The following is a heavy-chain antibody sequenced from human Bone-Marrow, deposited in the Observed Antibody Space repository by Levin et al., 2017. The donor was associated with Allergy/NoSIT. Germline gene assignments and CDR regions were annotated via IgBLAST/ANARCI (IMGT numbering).Heavy chain of an antibody. CDR1: GFTFSSYA. CDR3: AKDRGALKIEDRVGDVVVVAATFDY. J-gene: IGHJ4*02. Sequence: PGESLKISCAASGFTFSSYAMSWVRQAPGKGLEWVSAISGSGGSTYYADSVKGRFTISRDNSKNTLYLQMNSLRAEDTAVYYCAKDRGALKIEDRVGDVVVVAATFDYWGQGTLVTVSS. D-gene: IGHD2-15*01. CDR2: ISGSGGST. V-gene: IGHV3-23*01.